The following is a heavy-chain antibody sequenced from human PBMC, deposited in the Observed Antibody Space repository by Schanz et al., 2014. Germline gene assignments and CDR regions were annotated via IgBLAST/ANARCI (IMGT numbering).Heavy chain of an antibody. V-gene: IGHV1-18*01. CDR3: ARAKRFGDMDV. J-gene: IGHJ6*02. CDR1: GYTFISYG. Sequence: QVQLVQSGAEVKKPGASVKVSCKASGYTFISYGIKWVRQAPGQGLEWMGWISAYNGHTDYGQKLQGRVTLTTDTSTSTAYMELRNLRTDDTAVYYCARAKRFGDMDVWGQGTTVTVSS. CDR2: ISAYNGHT. D-gene: IGHD3-10*01.